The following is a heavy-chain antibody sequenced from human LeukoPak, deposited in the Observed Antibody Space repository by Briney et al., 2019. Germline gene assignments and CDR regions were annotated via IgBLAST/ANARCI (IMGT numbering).Heavy chain of an antibody. CDR1: GGSISSYY. D-gene: IGHD3-10*01. V-gene: IGHV4-4*07. CDR2: IYTSGST. CDR3: ARGRYGSGSYSLRYYYYGMDV. J-gene: IGHJ6*02. Sequence: PSETLSLTCTVSGGSISSYYWSWIRQPAGKGLEWIGRIYTSGSTNYNPSLKSRVTMSVDTSKNQFSLKLSSVTAADTAVYYCARGRYGSGSYSLRYYYYGMDVWGQGTTVTVSS.